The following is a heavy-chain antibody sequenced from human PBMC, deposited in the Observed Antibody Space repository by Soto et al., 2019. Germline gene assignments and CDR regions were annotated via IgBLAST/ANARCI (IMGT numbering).Heavy chain of an antibody. Sequence: QVQLVESGGGVVQPGRSLTLSCAASGFTFSSYGMHWVRQAPGKGLEWVAVISNDGSNKYYADSVKGRFTISRYNSKSTLYLQMDSLRAEDTAVYYCAKDVVVGATTGLGDYYYYYGMDVLGQATTVTVSS. CDR2: ISNDGSNK. V-gene: IGHV3-30*18. J-gene: IGHJ6*02. CDR1: GFTFSSYG. D-gene: IGHD1-26*01. CDR3: AKDVVVGATTGLGDYYYYYGMDV.